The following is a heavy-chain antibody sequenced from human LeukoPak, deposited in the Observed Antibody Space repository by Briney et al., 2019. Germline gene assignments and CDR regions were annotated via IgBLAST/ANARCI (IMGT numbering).Heavy chain of an antibody. CDR2: IYYSGST. CDR3: ARDKDY. Sequence: PSETQTLTCTVSGGSISSSSYYWGWIRQPPGKGLEWIGSIYYSGSTYYNPSLKSRVTISVDTSKNQFSLKLSSVTAADTAVYYCARDKDYWGQGTLVTVSS. J-gene: IGHJ4*02. CDR1: GGSISSSSYY. V-gene: IGHV4-39*07.